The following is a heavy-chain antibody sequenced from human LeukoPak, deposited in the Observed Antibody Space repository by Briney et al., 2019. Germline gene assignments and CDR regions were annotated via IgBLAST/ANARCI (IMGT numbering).Heavy chain of an antibody. CDR2: ISSRSSYI. Sequence: GGSLRLSCAASGFTFSSYRMNWVRQAPGKGLEWVSSISSRSSYIYYADSLKGRFTISRDNAKNSLYLNIHSLRAEDTAVYYCAKDGNYGLEEDVYDYWGQGTLVTVSS. CDR1: GFTFSSYR. D-gene: IGHD4-17*01. V-gene: IGHV3-21*01. CDR3: AKDGNYGLEEDVYDY. J-gene: IGHJ4*02.